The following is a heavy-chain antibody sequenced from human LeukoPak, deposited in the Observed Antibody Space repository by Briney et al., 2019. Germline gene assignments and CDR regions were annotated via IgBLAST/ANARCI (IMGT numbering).Heavy chain of an antibody. J-gene: IGHJ5*02. CDR2: IYYSGST. D-gene: IGHD2-2*01. Sequence: SETLSLTCTVSGVSISSYYWSWIRQPPGKGLEWIGYIYYSGSTNYNPSLKSRVTISVDTSKNQFSLKLSSVTAADTAVYYCARHTRRYCSSTSCYDWIWFDPWAREPWSPSPQ. V-gene: IGHV4-59*08. CDR1: GVSISSYY. CDR3: ARHTRRYCSSTSCYDWIWFDP.